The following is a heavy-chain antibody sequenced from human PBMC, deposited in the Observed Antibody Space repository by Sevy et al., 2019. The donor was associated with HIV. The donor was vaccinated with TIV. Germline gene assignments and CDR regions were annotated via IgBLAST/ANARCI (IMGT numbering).Heavy chain of an antibody. CDR1: GFTFSDYY. CDR2: IGNKANSYTT. J-gene: IGHJ4*02. Sequence: GGSLRLSCAASGFTFSDYYMHWVRQAPGKGLEWVGRIGNKANSYTTESAASVKGRFTISRVDSKNSLYLQMHSLKTDDTAVYYCARVMRRILWWSLDSWGQGTLVTVSS. D-gene: IGHD2-21*01. CDR3: ARVMRRILWWSLDS. V-gene: IGHV3-72*01.